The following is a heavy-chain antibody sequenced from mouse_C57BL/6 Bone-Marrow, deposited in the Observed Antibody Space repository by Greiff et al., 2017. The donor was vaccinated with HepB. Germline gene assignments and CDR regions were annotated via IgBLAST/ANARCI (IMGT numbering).Heavy chain of an antibody. J-gene: IGHJ2*01. D-gene: IGHD1-1*01. CDR3: ATPYYGSSYFDY. Sequence: EVKLVESGGGLVKPGGSLKLSCAASGFTFSIYAMSWVRQTPEKRLEWVATISDGGSYTYYPDNVKGRFTISRDNAKNNLYLQMSHLKSEDTAMYYCATPYYGSSYFDYWGQGTTLTVSS. CDR1: GFTFSIYA. V-gene: IGHV5-4*03. CDR2: ISDGGSYT.